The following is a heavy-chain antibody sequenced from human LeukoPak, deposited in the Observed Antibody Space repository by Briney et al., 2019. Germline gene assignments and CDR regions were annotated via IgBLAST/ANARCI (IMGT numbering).Heavy chain of an antibody. V-gene: IGHV4-59*08. CDR1: GGSISSYY. J-gene: IGHJ2*01. Sequence: SETLSLTCTVSGGSISSYYWSWIRQPPGKGLEWIGYIYYSGSNNYNPSLKNRVTISVSTSNNQFFLKLSYVTAADTAVYYFARGGLTMVRGLYLYFDLWGRGTLVTVSS. CDR3: ARGGLTMVRGLYLYFDL. CDR2: IYYSGSN. D-gene: IGHD3-10*01.